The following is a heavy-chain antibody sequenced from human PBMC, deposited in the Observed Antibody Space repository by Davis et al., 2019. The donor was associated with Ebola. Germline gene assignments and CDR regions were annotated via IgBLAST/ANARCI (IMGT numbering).Heavy chain of an antibody. Sequence: PSETLSLTCTVSGGSISSGDYYWSWIRQPPGKGLEWIGYIYYSGSTYYNPSLKSRVTISVDTSKNQFSLKLSSVTAADTAVYYCARERGYSYGLPIVGAAYFDYWGQGTLVTVSS. CDR1: GGSISSGDYY. CDR2: IYYSGST. V-gene: IGHV4-30-4*01. CDR3: ARERGYSYGLPIVGAAYFDY. J-gene: IGHJ4*02. D-gene: IGHD5-18*01.